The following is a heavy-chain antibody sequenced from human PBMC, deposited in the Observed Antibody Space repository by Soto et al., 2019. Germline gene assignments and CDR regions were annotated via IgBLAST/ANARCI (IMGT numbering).Heavy chain of an antibody. D-gene: IGHD4-17*01. J-gene: IGHJ6*03. CDR2: ISYDGGNK. CDR1: GFTFSSYG. CDR3: AKDRKTVTPNYYYYMDV. Sequence: QVQLVESGGGVVQPGRSLRLSCAASGFTFSSYGMHWVRQAPGKGLEWVAVISYDGGNKYYADSVKGRFTISRDNSKNTLYLQMNSLRAEDTAVYYCAKDRKTVTPNYYYYMDVWGKGTTVTVSS. V-gene: IGHV3-30*18.